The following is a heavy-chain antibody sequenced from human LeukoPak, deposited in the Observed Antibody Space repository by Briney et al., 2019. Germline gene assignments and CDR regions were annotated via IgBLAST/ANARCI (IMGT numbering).Heavy chain of an antibody. CDR2: IYYSGST. J-gene: IGHJ5*02. Sequence: KPSETLSLTCAVSGGSISSSDWWSWIRPPPGKGLEWIGYIYYSGSTNYNPSLKSRVTISVDTSKNQFSLKLSSVTAADTAVYFCASGSSGYDPWGQGTLVTVSS. D-gene: IGHD5-12*01. CDR1: GGSISSSDW. CDR3: ASGSSGYDP. V-gene: IGHV4-61*01.